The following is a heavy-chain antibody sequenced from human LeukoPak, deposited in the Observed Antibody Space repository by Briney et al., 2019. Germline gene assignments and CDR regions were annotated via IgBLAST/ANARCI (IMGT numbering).Heavy chain of an antibody. J-gene: IGHJ3*02. D-gene: IGHD3-9*01. Sequence: GASVRVSCKASGYTFTGYYMHWVRQAPGQGLEWMGWINPNSGGTNYAQKFQGRVTMTRDTSISTAYMELSRLRSDDTAVYYCAREVLRYFDWLSDVFDIWGQGTMVTVSS. V-gene: IGHV1-2*02. CDR2: INPNSGGT. CDR3: AREVLRYFDWLSDVFDI. CDR1: GYTFTGYY.